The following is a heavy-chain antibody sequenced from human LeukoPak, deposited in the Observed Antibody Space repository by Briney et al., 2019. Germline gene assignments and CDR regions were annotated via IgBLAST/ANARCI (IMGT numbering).Heavy chain of an antibody. J-gene: IGHJ6*04. CDR1: GFTFSSYA. CDR2: IGGSGGCK. Sequence: GVSLRLSCAASGFTFSSYAMSWVRQAPGKGLEWVSAIGGSGGCKYYAEPGKVRFTISRDNSKNKLYMQMNSLRAEDTAVYYCAKDMSDSSGWYPYYGMDVWGKGTTVTVSS. V-gene: IGHV3-23*01. D-gene: IGHD6-19*01. CDR3: AKDMSDSSGWYPYYGMDV.